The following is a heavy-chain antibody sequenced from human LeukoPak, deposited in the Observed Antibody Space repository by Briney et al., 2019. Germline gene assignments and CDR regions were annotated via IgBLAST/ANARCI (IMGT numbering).Heavy chain of an antibody. CDR1: GFIFSSYA. V-gene: IGHV3-23*01. CDR2: ISGSGGST. Sequence: AGGSLRLSCAASGFIFSSYAMSWVRQAPGKGLEWVSAISGSGGSTYYADSVKGRFTISRDNSKNTLYLQMNSLRAEDTAVYYCAKYGDYAFYYYMDVWGKGTTVTVSS. J-gene: IGHJ6*03. D-gene: IGHD4-17*01. CDR3: AKYGDYAFYYYMDV.